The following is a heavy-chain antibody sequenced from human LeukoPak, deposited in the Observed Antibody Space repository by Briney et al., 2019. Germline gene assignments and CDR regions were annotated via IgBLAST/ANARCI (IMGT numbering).Heavy chain of an antibody. CDR2: ISYDGSNK. Sequence: GGSLRLSCAASGFTFSSYAMHWVRQAPGKGLEWVAVISYDGSNKYYADSAKGRFTISRDNSKNTLYLQMNSLRAEDTAVYYCARARLYYDFWSGYYGPFDYWGQGTLVTVSS. J-gene: IGHJ4*02. CDR3: ARARLYYDFWSGYYGPFDY. D-gene: IGHD3-3*01. CDR1: GFTFSSYA. V-gene: IGHV3-30*04.